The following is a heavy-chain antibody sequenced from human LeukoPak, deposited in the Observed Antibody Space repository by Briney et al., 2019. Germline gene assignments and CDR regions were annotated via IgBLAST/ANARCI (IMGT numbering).Heavy chain of an antibody. V-gene: IGHV3-7*03. CDR3: ESTTGP. D-gene: IGHD1-7*01. Sequence: PGGSLRLSCAASGFTFEHYWMRWVRQAPGKGLEWVATIKGDGSKKDYVDSVRGRFTVSIDNAKNSLYLQMSSLRVEDTAIYYCESTTGPWGQGTLVTVSS. CDR2: IKGDGSKK. CDR1: GFTFEHYW. J-gene: IGHJ5*02.